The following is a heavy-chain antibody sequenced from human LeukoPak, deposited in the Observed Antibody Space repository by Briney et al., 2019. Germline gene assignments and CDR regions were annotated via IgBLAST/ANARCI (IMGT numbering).Heavy chain of an antibody. CDR3: ASPWLPYY. V-gene: IGHV3-23*01. Sequence: PGGSLRLSCAASAFTFSSYAMSWVRQAPGKGLEGVSAISGSGGSTYYADSGKGRFTISRDNSKNTLYLQMNSLRAEDTAVYYCASPWLPYYWGQGTLVTVSS. CDR1: AFTFSSYA. D-gene: IGHD3-22*01. CDR2: ISGSGGST. J-gene: IGHJ4*02.